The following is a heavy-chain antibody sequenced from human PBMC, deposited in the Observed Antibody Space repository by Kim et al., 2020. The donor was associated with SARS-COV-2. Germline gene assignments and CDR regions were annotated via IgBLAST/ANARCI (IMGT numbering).Heavy chain of an antibody. Sequence: SETLSLTCTVSGGSVSSGSYFWSWIRQPPGKGLEWIGYIYYSGYTNYNPSLKSRVTMSVDTSKNQFSLKLRSVTAADTAVYYCARAPNDFWSGYPYYFDYWGQGTLVTVSS. CDR2: IYYSGYT. V-gene: IGHV4-61*01. J-gene: IGHJ4*02. CDR3: ARAPNDFWSGYPYYFDY. D-gene: IGHD3-3*01. CDR1: GGSVSSGSYF.